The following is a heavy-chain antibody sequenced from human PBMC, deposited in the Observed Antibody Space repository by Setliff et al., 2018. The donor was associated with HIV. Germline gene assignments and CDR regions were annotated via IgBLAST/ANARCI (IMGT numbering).Heavy chain of an antibody. Sequence: ASVKVSCKASGYTFTSYAMNWVRQAPGQGLEWMGWINTNTGNPTYAQCFTGRFVFSLDTSVSTAYLQISSLKAEDTAVYYCARTWTGYSAPDAFDIWGQGTMVTVSS. CDR2: INTNTGNP. D-gene: IGHD3-9*01. V-gene: IGHV7-4-1*02. CDR1: GYTFTSYA. CDR3: ARTWTGYSAPDAFDI. J-gene: IGHJ3*02.